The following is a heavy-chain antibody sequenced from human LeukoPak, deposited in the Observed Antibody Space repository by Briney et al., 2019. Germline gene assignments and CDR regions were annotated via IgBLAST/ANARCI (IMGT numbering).Heavy chain of an antibody. J-gene: IGHJ6*04. CDR2: ITDTGRNT. CDR3: AELGITMIGGV. Sequence: GGSLRLSCAGSGFTFSNYAMNWVRQAPGKGLEWVSGITDTGRNTYYADSVKGRFTISRDNAKNSLYLQMNSLRAEDTAVYYCAELGITMIGGVWGKGTTVTISS. CDR1: GFTFSNYA. V-gene: IGHV3-23*01. D-gene: IGHD3-10*02.